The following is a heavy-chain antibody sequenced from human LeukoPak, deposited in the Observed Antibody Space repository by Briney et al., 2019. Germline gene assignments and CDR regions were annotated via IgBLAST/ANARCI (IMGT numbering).Heavy chain of an antibody. J-gene: IGHJ3*02. D-gene: IGHD5-18*01. CDR3: ARSGYSYGADAFDI. Sequence: PSETLSLTCTVSGGSISSYYWSWIRQPPGKGLEWIGYIYYSGSTNYNPSPKSRVTISVDTSKNQFSLKLSSVTAADTAVYYCARSGYSYGADAFDIWGQGTMVTVSS. CDR1: GGSISSYY. V-gene: IGHV4-59*01. CDR2: IYYSGST.